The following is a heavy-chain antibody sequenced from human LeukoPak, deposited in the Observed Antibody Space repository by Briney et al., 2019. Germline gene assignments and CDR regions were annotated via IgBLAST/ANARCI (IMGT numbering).Heavy chain of an antibody. CDR1: GYTFTIYY. J-gene: IGHJ4*02. CDR3: ARDHGRGVATIDFDY. V-gene: IGHV1-46*01. Sequence: ASVKVSCKASGYTFTIYYIHWVRQAPGQGLEWMGLINPSGGSTNYAQKFQGRVTMTRDTSTSTVYMELSSLRSDDTAVYYCARDHGRGVATIDFDYWGQGTLVTVSS. CDR2: INPSGGST. D-gene: IGHD5-12*01.